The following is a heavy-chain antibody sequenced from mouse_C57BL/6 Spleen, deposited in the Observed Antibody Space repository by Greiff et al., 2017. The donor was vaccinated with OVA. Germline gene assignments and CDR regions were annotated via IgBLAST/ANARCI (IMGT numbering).Heavy chain of an antibody. CDR1: GYAFSSSW. J-gene: IGHJ3*01. CDR2: IYPGDGDT. D-gene: IGHD3-3*01. V-gene: IGHV1-82*01. Sequence: VKLQESGPELVKPGASVKISCKASGYAFSSSWMNWVKQRPGKGLEWIGRIYPGDGDTNYNGKFKGKATLTADKSSSTAYMQLSSLTSEDSAVYFCAREGDDIPVFAYWGQGTLVTVSA. CDR3: AREGDDIPVFAY.